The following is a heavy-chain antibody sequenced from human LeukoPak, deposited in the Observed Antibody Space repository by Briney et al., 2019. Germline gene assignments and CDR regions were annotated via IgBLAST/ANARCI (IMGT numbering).Heavy chain of an antibody. J-gene: IGHJ4*02. D-gene: IGHD6-19*01. V-gene: IGHV5-51*01. Sequence: GESLKISRKGSGYSFTTYWIAWVRQMPGKGLEWMGIIYPGDSDTRYSPSFQGQVTISADKSISTAYLQWSSLKASDTALYYCARCDSSDWYDYWGQGTLVTVSS. CDR1: GYSFTTYW. CDR3: ARCDSSDWYDY. CDR2: IYPGDSDT.